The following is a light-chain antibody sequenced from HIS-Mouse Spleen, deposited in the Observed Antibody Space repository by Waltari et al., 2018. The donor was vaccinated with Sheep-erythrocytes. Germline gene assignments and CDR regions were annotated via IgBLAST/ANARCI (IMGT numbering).Light chain of an antibody. CDR3: QAWDSSHVV. J-gene: IGLJ2*01. V-gene: IGLV3-1*01. Sequence: SYELTQPPSVSVSPGQTASIPCSGDTLGDNYACWYQQKPGQSPVLVIYQDSKRPSGIPERFSGSNSGNTATLTISGTQAMDEADYYCQAWDSSHVVFGGGTKLTVL. CDR2: QDS. CDR1: TLGDNY.